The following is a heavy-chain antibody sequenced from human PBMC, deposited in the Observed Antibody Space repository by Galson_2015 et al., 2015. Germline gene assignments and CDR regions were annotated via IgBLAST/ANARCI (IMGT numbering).Heavy chain of an antibody. Sequence: TLSLTCTVSGGSISSGDYYWSWIRQPPGKGLEWIGYIYYSGSTYYNPSLKSRVTISVDTSKSQFSLKLSSVTAADTAVYYCARGVLGVIRGGRWFDPWGQGTLVTVSS. CDR2: IYYSGST. J-gene: IGHJ5*02. CDR3: ARGVLGVIRGGRWFDP. V-gene: IGHV4-30-4*01. D-gene: IGHD3-22*01. CDR1: GGSISSGDYY.